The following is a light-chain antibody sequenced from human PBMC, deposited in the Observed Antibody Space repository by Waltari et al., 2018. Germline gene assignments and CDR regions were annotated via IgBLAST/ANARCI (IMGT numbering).Light chain of an antibody. J-gene: IGKJ1*01. CDR1: QSNDTW. CDR2: RAS. CDR3: QQYNSDSRT. V-gene: IGKV1-5*03. Sequence: DIQMTQSPSTLSASVGDRVTITCRASQSNDTWLALYQQKPGKAPKLLIYRASSLESGVPSRFSGSGSVTEFTLTISSLQPDDSATYYCQQYNSDSRTFGQGTKVEIK.